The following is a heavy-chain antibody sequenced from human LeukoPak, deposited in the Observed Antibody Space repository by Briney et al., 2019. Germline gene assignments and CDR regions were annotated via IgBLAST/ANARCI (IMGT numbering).Heavy chain of an antibody. CDR2: IDYSRST. D-gene: IGHD1-1*01. V-gene: IGHV4-31*03. Sequence: RPAQTLSPTCTVAGASITSAGYDWSWIRQHPGKGLEWIVYIDYSRSTYYHPSLKSRFTISVDTSKNQFSLKLSSVTAADTAVYYCARDNAPLGWKGYYYYGMDVWGQGTTVTVSS. CDR1: GASITSAGYD. CDR3: ARDNAPLGWKGYYYYGMDV. J-gene: IGHJ6*02.